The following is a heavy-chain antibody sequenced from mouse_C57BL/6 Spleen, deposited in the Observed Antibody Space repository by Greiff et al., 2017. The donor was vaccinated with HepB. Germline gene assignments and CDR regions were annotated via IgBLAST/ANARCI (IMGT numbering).Heavy chain of an antibody. CDR2: INPNNGGT. J-gene: IGHJ4*01. CDR3: ARWGYYGSRSYYYAMDY. Sequence: EVQLQQSGPELVKPGASVKISCKASGYTFTDYYMNWVKQSHGKSLEWIGDINPNNGGTSYNQKFKGKATLTVDKSSSTAYMELSSLTAEDAAVYYCARWGYYGSRSYYYAMDYWGQGTSVTVSS. CDR1: GYTFTDYY. V-gene: IGHV1-26*01. D-gene: IGHD1-1*01.